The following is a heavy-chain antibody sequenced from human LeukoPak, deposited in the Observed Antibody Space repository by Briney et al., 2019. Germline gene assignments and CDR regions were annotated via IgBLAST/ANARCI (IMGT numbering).Heavy chain of an antibody. CDR2: ISGSGGST. D-gene: IGHD4-11*01. CDR3: AKVEYNAVTRRGGDY. V-gene: IGHV3-23*01. CDR1: GFTFSSYS. Sequence: GGSLRLSCAASGFTFSSYSMNWVRQAPGKGLEWVSAISGSGGSTYYADSVKGRFTISRDNSKNTLYLQMNSLRAEDTAVYYCAKVEYNAVTRRGGDYWGQGTLVTVSS. J-gene: IGHJ4*02.